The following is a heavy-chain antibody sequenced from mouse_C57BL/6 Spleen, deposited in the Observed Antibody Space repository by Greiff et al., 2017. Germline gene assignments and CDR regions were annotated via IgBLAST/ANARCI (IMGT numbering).Heavy chain of an antibody. CDR1: GYAFTSSW. D-gene: IGHD2-12*01. CDR2: IDPKDGGT. Sequence: VQLQQSGPELVKPGASVKLSCKASGYAFTSSWMHWVKQRPGGGLEWIGRIDPKDGGTNYNGKFKGKATLTVDKPSSTAYMQLSSLTSEDSAVYFCAREYCYAFDYWGQGTLLTVSA. J-gene: IGHJ3*01. CDR3: AREYCYAFDY. V-gene: IGHV1-72*01.